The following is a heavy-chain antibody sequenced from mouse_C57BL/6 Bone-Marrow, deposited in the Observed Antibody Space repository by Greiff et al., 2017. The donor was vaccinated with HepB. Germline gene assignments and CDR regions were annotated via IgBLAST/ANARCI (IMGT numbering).Heavy chain of an antibody. V-gene: IGHV3-6*01. Sequence: EVQVVESGPGLVKPSQSLSLTCSVTGYSITSGYYWNWIRQFPGNKLEWMGYISYDGSNNYNPSLKNRISITRDTSKNQFFLKLNSVTTEDTATYYCARDLDFFAYWGQGTLVTVSA. CDR1: GYSITSGYY. CDR2: ISYDGSN. J-gene: IGHJ3*01. CDR3: ARDLDFFAY.